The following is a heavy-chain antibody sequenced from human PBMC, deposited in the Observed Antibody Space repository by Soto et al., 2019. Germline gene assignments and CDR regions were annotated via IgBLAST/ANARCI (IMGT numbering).Heavy chain of an antibody. V-gene: IGHV1-46*01. J-gene: IGHJ6*01. D-gene: IGHD3-3*01. CDR3: ASTAKSFYYYDVKDV. Sequence: ASVKVSCKASGYTFTIYYMHWVRQAPGQGLEWMGIINPSGGSTSYAQKFQGRVTMTRDTSTSTVYVELSSLRSEDTAVYYCASTAKSFYYYDVKDVPGQGTTVTVSS. CDR2: INPSGGST. CDR1: GYTFTIYY.